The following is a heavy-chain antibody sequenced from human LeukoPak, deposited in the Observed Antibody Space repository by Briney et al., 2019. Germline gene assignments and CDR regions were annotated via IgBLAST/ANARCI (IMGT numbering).Heavy chain of an antibody. CDR1: GFTFGSYA. Sequence: GGSLRLSCAASGFTFGSYAMHWVRQAPGKGLEWVAVISYDGSNKYYADSVKGRFTISRDNSKNTLYLQMNSLRAEDTAVYYCARDEVYCSSTSGRRYYYYGMDVWGQGTTVTVSS. CDR2: ISYDGSNK. V-gene: IGHV3-30-3*01. CDR3: ARDEVYCSSTSGRRYYYYGMDV. J-gene: IGHJ6*02. D-gene: IGHD2-2*01.